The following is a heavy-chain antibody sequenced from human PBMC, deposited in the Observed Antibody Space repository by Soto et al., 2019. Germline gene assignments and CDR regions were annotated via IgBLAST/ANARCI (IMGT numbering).Heavy chain of an antibody. CDR1: GFTFSHYG. V-gene: IGHV3-30*03. J-gene: IGHJ4*02. CDR2: ISYDGSNK. Sequence: ESGGGVVQPGRSLRLSCAASGFTFSHYGIHWVRQAPGKGLEWLAVISYDGSNKHYADSVKGRFTVSRDNSKNTLYLQMNSLRAEDTAVYFCASYSGKYQGPIDYWGQGTLVTVSS. CDR3: ASYSGKYQGPIDY. D-gene: IGHD1-26*01.